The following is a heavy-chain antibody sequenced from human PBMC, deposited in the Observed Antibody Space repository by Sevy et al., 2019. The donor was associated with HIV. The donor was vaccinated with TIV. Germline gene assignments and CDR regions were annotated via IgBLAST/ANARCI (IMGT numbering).Heavy chain of an antibody. V-gene: IGHV1-2*02. CDR2: INPKSGST. D-gene: IGHD3-3*01. CDR3: ARESYDFWTGPVDYDYGMDV. CDR1: GYTFSDSGYY. J-gene: IGHJ6*02. Sequence: ASVKVSCKASGYTFSDSGYYVHWVRQAPGQGLEWMGWINPKSGSTNYAQKFQGRVTMTRDTSVSTANMELSRLTSDDTAVYYCARESYDFWTGPVDYDYGMDVWGQGTTVTVSS.